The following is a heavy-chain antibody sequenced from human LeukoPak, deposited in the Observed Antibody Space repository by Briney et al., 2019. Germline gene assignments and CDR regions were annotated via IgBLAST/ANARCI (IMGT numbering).Heavy chain of an antibody. CDR1: GGSITSGSYY. CDR2: IYTSGST. J-gene: IGHJ4*02. D-gene: IGHD2-21*01. CDR3: AREFAKAFDY. V-gene: IGHV4-61*02. Sequence: TLSLTCTVSGGSITSGSYYWSWSRQPAGKGLEWIGRIYTSGSTNYNPSLKSRVTISLDTSKNKFSLKLTSVTAADTAVYYCAREFAKAFDYWGQGTLVTVS.